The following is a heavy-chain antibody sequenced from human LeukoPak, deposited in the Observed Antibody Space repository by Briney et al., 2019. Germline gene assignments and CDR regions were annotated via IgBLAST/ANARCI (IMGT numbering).Heavy chain of an antibody. CDR3: AADSYSNYQYYGMDV. CDR2: IVVGSGST. CDR1: GFTFTNSA. J-gene: IGHJ6*02. Sequence: SVKVSCKASGFTFTNSAMQWVREARGQRLEWIGWIVVGSGSTNYAQKFQGRVTITRDMSTSTAYMELSSLRSEDTAVYYCAADSYSNYQYYGMDVWGQGTTVTVSS. D-gene: IGHD4-11*01. V-gene: IGHV1-58*02.